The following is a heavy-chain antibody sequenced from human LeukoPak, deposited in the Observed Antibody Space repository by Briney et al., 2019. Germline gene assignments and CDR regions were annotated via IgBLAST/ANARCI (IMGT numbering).Heavy chain of an antibody. CDR1: GGSLSSYY. J-gene: IGHJ4*02. D-gene: IGHD6-6*01. Sequence: PSETLSLTCNVSGGSLSSYYWSWIRQPAGKGLEWIGRIHTSGNTNQNPSLKSRVAMSVDTSNNHFSPNLSSLTAADTAVYYCAREGTSARVMDYWGQGTLVTVSS. CDR2: IHTSGNT. V-gene: IGHV4-4*07. CDR3: AREGTSARVMDY.